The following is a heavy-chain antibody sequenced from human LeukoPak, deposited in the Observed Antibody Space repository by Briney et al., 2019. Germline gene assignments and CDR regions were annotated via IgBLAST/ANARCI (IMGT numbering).Heavy chain of an antibody. Sequence: ASVKVSCKASGYTFTSYYMHWVRQAPGQGLEWMGIINPSGGSTSYAQKFQGRVTMTRDTSTSTVYMELSSLRSEDTAVYYCAKGAKQQLVFAGWDYWGQGTLVTVSS. J-gene: IGHJ4*02. CDR1: GYTFTSYY. D-gene: IGHD6-13*01. CDR2: INPSGGST. V-gene: IGHV1-46*01. CDR3: AKGAKQQLVFAGWDY.